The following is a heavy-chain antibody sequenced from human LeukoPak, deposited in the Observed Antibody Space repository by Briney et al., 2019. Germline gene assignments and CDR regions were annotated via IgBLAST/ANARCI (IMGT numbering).Heavy chain of an antibody. Sequence: GGSLRLSCEASGLSFTNYAMMWVRQAPGKGLQWISTLTGYGGAYYADSGEGRFIISRDISKNTMFLQMYSLRAEDTAVYYCAKGRVATIPPNFDFWGQGTLVIVSS. V-gene: IGHV3-23*01. CDR2: LTGYGGA. J-gene: IGHJ4*02. CDR1: GLSFTNYA. D-gene: IGHD5-12*01. CDR3: AKGRVATIPPNFDF.